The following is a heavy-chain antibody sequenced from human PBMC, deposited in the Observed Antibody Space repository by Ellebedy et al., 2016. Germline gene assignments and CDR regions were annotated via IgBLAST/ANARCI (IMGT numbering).Heavy chain of an antibody. D-gene: IGHD4-17*01. CDR3: RQGHYANY. J-gene: IGHJ4*02. CDR1: GLNFNTFF. V-gene: IGHV3-23*01. CDR2: ISAGSDTT. Sequence: GGSLRLXXTASGLNFNTFFMSWVRQAPGKGLEWVSTISAGSDTTRLADSVKGRFTISRDNSRDTVYLQMNRLRAEDTAVYYCRQGHYANYWGQGTLVTVSS.